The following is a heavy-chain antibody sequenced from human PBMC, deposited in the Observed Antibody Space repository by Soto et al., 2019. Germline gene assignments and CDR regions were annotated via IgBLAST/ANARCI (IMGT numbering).Heavy chain of an antibody. CDR3: AIDPVGNYYDSSGYSPQHAVDI. CDR1: GGTFTGHT. D-gene: IGHD3-22*01. V-gene: IGHV1-69*08. CDR2: IIPILGTT. J-gene: IGHJ3*02. Sequence: VSCKTSGGTFTGHTISWVRQAPGQGLEWMGKIIPILGTTNYTQKFQGWVTMTRDTSISTAYMELGRLRSDDTAVYYCAIDPVGNYYDSSGYSPQHAVDIWRQGTMVTVSS.